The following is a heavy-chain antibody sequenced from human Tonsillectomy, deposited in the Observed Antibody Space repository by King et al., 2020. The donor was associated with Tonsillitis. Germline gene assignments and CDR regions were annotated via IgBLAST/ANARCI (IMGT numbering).Heavy chain of an antibody. Sequence: QLQESGPGLVKPSETLSLTCTVSGGSISSSSYYWGWIRQPPGKGLEWIGSIYYSGSTYYNPSLKSRVTISVDTSKNQFSLKLSSVTAAATAVYYCATKYYDYVWGSYDNWFDPWGQGTLVTVSS. CDR2: IYYSGST. J-gene: IGHJ5*02. CDR3: ATKYYDYVWGSYDNWFDP. V-gene: IGHV4-39*07. D-gene: IGHD3-16*01. CDR1: GGSISSSSYY.